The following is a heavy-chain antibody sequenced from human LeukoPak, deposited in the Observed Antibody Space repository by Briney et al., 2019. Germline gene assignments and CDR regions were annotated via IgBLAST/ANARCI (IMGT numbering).Heavy chain of an antibody. D-gene: IGHD6-19*01. CDR2: IYTGGGR. Sequence: PGGSLRLSCAASGFTVSSYYMNWVRQAPGKELEWVSVIYTGGGRYYADSVRGRFTISRDTSKNMVFLQMNSLRVEDTAVYYCARGGVAGTPNWFDPWGQGTLVTASS. CDR1: GFTVSSYY. V-gene: IGHV3-53*01. J-gene: IGHJ5*02. CDR3: ARGGVAGTPNWFDP.